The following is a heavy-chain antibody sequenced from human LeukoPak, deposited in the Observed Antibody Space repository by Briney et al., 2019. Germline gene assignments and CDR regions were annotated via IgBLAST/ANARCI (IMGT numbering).Heavy chain of an antibody. CDR3: SKGSMDGWLVTYRYFEN. CDR2: ISGIHYNT. J-gene: IGHJ4*02. CDR1: GFAFSSYD. V-gene: IGHV3-23*01. D-gene: IGHD6-19*01. Sequence: PGGSLRLSCAASGFAFSSYDMTLVRQAPGKGLEWVSGISGIHYNTYYADSVKGGFTISRDNSKNTLYMKLDRLRDDDTAVYYCSKGSMDGWLVTYRYFENWGQGTLVTVSS.